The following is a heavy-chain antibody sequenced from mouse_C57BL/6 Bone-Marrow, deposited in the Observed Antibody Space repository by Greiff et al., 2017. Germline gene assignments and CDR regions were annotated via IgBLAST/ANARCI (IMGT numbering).Heavy chain of an antibody. D-gene: IGHD4-1*01. CDR2: IYPSDSET. CDR1: GYTFTSYW. Sequence: VQLQQPGAELVRPGSSVKLSCKASGYTFTSYWMAWVKQRPGQGLEWIGNIYPSDSETHYNQKFKDKATLTVDKSSSTAYMQLSSLTSEDSAVYYCARERAGTTRVYFDYWGQGTTLTVSS. V-gene: IGHV1-61*01. CDR3: ARERAGTTRVYFDY. J-gene: IGHJ2*01.